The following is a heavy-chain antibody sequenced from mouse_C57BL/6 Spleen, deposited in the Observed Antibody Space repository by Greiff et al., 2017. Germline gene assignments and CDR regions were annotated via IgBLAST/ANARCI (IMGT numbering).Heavy chain of an antibody. CDR1: GFSLTSYG. J-gene: IGHJ4*01. CDR3: ARIYYGNSYAMDY. D-gene: IGHD2-1*01. V-gene: IGHV2-2*01. Sequence: QVQLQQSGPGLVQPSQSLSITCTVSGFSLTSYGVHWVRQSPGKGLEWLGVLWSGGSTDYNAAFIFRLSISKDNSKSQVFFKMNSLQADDTAIYYCARIYYGNSYAMDYWGQGTSVTVSS. CDR2: LWSGGST.